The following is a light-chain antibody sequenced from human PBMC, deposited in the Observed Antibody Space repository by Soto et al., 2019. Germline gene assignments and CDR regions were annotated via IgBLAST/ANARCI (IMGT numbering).Light chain of an antibody. CDR3: QQYHDWPPST. CDR1: QSISNN. Sequence: EIVMTQSPATLSLSPGERATLSCRASQSISNNVAWYQQKPGQAPRLLISAASTRATGIPARFSGSGSGTEFILTISSLQSEDFAVYYCQQYHDWPPSTFGQGTKLEIK. J-gene: IGKJ2*02. CDR2: AAS. V-gene: IGKV3-15*01.